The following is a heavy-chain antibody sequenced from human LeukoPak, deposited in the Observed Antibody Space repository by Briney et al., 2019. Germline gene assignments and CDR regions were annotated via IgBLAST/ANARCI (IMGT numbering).Heavy chain of an antibody. CDR3: ARSLSSLGYYYYGMDV. CDR1: GGSISTYY. J-gene: IGHJ6*02. V-gene: IGHV4-59*08. D-gene: IGHD6-19*01. Sequence: SETLSLTCTVSGGSISTYYWSWIRQPPGKGLGWIGYIYYSGSTDYNRSLKSRVTISLDTPKNQFSLKLSSVTAADTAVYYCARSLSSLGYYYYGMDVWGQGTTVTVSS. CDR2: IYYSGST.